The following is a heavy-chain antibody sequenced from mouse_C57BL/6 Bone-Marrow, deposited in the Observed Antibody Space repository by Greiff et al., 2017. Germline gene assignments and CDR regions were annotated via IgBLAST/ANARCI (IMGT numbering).Heavy chain of an antibody. J-gene: IGHJ3*01. CDR2: IYPRDGST. CDR1: GYTFTDHT. D-gene: IGHD1-1*01. Sequence: VQLQQSDAELVKPGASVKISCKVSGYTFTDHTIHWMKQRPEQGLEWIGYIYPRDGSTKYIETFKGKATLTADKSSSPSYMQLNSLTSEDSAVYFCARSDYGSSYGFAYWGQGTLVTVSA. CDR3: ARSDYGSSYGFAY. V-gene: IGHV1-78*01.